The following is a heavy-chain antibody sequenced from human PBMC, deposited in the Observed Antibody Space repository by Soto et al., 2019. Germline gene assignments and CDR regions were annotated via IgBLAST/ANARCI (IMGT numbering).Heavy chain of an antibody. J-gene: IGHJ5*02. CDR2: ISAYNGNT. Sequence: ASVKLSCKASGYTFTRYGISWVRQAPGQGLEWMGWISAYNGNTNYAQKLQGRVTMTTDTSTSTAYMELRSLRSDDTAVYYCARIRPPPSGYFDWLGHQHNWFDPCGRGTLVTVSS. CDR3: ARIRPPPSGYFDWLGHQHNWFDP. D-gene: IGHD3-9*01. V-gene: IGHV1-18*01. CDR1: GYTFTRYG.